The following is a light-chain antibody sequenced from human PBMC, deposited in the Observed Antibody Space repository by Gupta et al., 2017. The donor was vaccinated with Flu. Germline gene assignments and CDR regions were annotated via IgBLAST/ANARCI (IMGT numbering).Light chain of an antibody. CDR3: QQSVSTPYT. CDR1: RSISTY. Sequence: PSSLSASVGDRVTITCRAGRSISTYLNWFQQKPGKAPKLLIHSASSLQSGVPSRFSGSRSGTDFTLTISSLQPEDFATYSCQQSVSTPYTFGQGTXLENK. J-gene: IGKJ2*01. CDR2: SAS. V-gene: IGKV1-39*01.